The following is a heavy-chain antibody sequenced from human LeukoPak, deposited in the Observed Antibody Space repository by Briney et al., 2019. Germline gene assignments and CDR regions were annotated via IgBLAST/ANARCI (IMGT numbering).Heavy chain of an antibody. CDR2: ISYDGSNK. Sequence: PGRSLRLSCAASGFTFSSYAMHWVRQAPGKGLEWVAVISYDGSNKYYADSVKGRFAISRDNSKNTLYLQMNSLRAEDTAVYYCAKGDQWGYFDYWGEGTLVTVSS. CDR1: GFTFSSYA. V-gene: IGHV3-30*09. CDR3: AKGDQWGYFDY. J-gene: IGHJ4*02. D-gene: IGHD1-26*01.